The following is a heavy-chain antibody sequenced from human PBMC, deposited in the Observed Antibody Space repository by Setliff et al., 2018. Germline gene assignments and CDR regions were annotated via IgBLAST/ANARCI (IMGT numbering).Heavy chain of an antibody. Sequence: SETLSLTCTVSGGPINSDRYYWGWIRQPPGKGLEWIGSMYSSGSTYYNPSLKSRVTISVDTSKNQFSLKLRSVTAADTAVYYCARRATGRPVPEDYWGQGTLVTVPQ. CDR1: GGPINSDRYY. V-gene: IGHV4-39*01. CDR2: MYSSGST. CDR3: ARRATGRPVPEDY. D-gene: IGHD6-6*01. J-gene: IGHJ4*02.